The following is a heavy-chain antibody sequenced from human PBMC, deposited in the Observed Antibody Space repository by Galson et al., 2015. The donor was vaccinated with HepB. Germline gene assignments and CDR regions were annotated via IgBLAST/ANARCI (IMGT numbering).Heavy chain of an antibody. CDR2: ISSTSDNI. CDR3: AAQHPAYCGGDCSQFDY. D-gene: IGHD2-21*02. V-gene: IGHV3-21*01. J-gene: IGHJ4*02. Sequence: SLRLSCAASGFVFSTFTMTWVRQAPGKGLEWVASISSTSDNIYYSDSVKGRFTISRDNAEKSLFLQLNSLRVEDTALYYCAAQHPAYCGGDCSQFDYWGQGTPVTVPS. CDR1: GFVFSTFT.